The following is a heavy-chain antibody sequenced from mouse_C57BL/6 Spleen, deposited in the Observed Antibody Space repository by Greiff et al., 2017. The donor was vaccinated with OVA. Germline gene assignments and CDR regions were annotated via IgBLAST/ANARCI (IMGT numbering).Heavy chain of an antibody. V-gene: IGHV1-7*01. Sequence: VQLQQSGAELAKPGASVKLSCKASGYTFTSYWMHWVKQRPGQGLEWIGYINPSSGYTKYNQKFKDKATLTADKSSSAAYMQLSSLTYEDSAVYYCARSYDYDLAWFAYWGQGTLVTVSA. CDR2: INPSSGYT. CDR1: GYTFTSYW. J-gene: IGHJ3*01. CDR3: ARSYDYDLAWFAY. D-gene: IGHD2-4*01.